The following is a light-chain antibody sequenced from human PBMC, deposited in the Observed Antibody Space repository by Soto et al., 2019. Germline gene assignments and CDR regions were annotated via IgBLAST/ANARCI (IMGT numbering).Light chain of an antibody. J-gene: IGLJ2*01. Sequence: QSALTQPASVSGSPGQSITISCTGISSDVGGYNYVSWYQQHPGKAPKLKIYEVSNRPSGVSNRFSGSKSGNTASLTISGLQAEDEADYYCSSYTSSSTVVFGGGTKVTVL. CDR1: SSDVGGYNY. V-gene: IGLV2-14*01. CDR3: SSYTSSSTVV. CDR2: EVS.